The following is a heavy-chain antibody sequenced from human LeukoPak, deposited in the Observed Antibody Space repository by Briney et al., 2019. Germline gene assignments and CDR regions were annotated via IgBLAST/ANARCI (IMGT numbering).Heavy chain of an antibody. V-gene: IGHV3-7*04. CDR3: ERAGGRRDDY. Sequence: PGGSLRLSCAASGFTFSSYWMTWVRQAPGKGLEWVANIIQDGGEKYYVDSVKGRFTISRDNAKNSLHLQMNSLRAEDTAVYYCERAGGRRDDYWGQGPLVTVSS. CDR1: GFTFSSYW. CDR2: IIQDGGEK. D-gene: IGHD3-16*01. J-gene: IGHJ4*02.